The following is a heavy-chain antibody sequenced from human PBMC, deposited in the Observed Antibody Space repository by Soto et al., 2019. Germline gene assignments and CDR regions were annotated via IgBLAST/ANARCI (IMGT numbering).Heavy chain of an antibody. CDR2: FYYSENT. V-gene: IGHV4-39*01. CDR1: GGSISSKSYS. Sequence: SETLSLTCSVSGGSISSKSYSWGWIRQPPGKGLEWIGTFYYSENTYYNPSLKSRVTISVDTSKNQFSLKLSSVAAADTAVYYCAKLAGYCSGNSCHGDYAMDVWGQGTTVT. CDR3: AKLAGYCSGNSCHGDYAMDV. J-gene: IGHJ6*02. D-gene: IGHD2-15*01.